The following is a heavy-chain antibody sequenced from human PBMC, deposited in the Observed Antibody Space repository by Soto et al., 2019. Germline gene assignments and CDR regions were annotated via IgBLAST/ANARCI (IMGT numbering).Heavy chain of an antibody. CDR3: AKDPGPRGNSSGWYTQWNYYYYGMDV. CDR1: GFTFSSYG. J-gene: IGHJ6*02. CDR2: ISYDGSNK. Sequence: GGSLRLSCAASGFTFSSYGMHWVRQAPGKGLEWVAVISYDGSNKYYADSVKGRFTISRDNSKNTLYLQMNSLGAEDTAVYYCAKDPGPRGNSSGWYTQWNYYYYGMDVWGQGTTVTVSS. V-gene: IGHV3-30*18. D-gene: IGHD6-19*01.